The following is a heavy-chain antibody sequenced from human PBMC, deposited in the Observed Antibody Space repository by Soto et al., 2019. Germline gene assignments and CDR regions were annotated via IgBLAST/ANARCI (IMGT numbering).Heavy chain of an antibody. CDR1: GYSFTSYW. D-gene: IGHD3-22*01. Sequence: GESLKISCKGSGYSFTSYWIGWVRQMPGKGLEWMGIIYPGDSDTRYSPSFQGQVTISADKSISTAYLQWSSLKASDTAMYYCARSQGYYDSSGYLYYFDYWGQGTLVTVSS. CDR3: ARSQGYYDSSGYLYYFDY. CDR2: IYPGDSDT. V-gene: IGHV5-51*01. J-gene: IGHJ4*02.